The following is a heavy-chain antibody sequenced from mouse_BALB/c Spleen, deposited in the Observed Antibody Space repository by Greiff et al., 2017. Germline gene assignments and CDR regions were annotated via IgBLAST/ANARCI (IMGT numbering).Heavy chain of an antibody. Sequence: DVKLVESGGGLVKLGGSLKLSCAASGFTFSSYYMSWVRQTPEKRLELVAAINSNGGSTYYPDTVKGRFTISRDNAKNTLYLQMSSLKSEDTALYYCARHGITTDWYFDVWGAGTTVTVSS. CDR1: GFTFSSYY. J-gene: IGHJ1*01. D-gene: IGHD2-4*01. CDR3: ARHGITTDWYFDV. V-gene: IGHV5-6-2*01. CDR2: INSNGGST.